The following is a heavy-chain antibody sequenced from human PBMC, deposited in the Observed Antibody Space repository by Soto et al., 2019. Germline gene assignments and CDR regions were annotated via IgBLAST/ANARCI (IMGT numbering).Heavy chain of an antibody. CDR1: GGTFSSYS. Sequence: QVQLVQSGAAVKKPGSSVKVSCKASGGTFSSYSINWVRQAPGQGLEWMGEIIPIFGTANYAQEFQGRVTITADESTSTAYMELGSLRSEDTAVYYCARNGVSHPAAIDYWGQGTLVTVSS. V-gene: IGHV1-69*01. D-gene: IGHD2-8*01. CDR3: ARNGVSHPAAIDY. CDR2: IIPIFGTA. J-gene: IGHJ4*02.